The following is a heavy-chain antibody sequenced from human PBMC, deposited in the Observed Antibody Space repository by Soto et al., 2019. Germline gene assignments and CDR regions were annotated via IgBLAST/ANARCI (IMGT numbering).Heavy chain of an antibody. CDR3: ARDHYGTSAWFDP. J-gene: IGHJ5*02. CDR1: GYTFPSYD. Sequence: QVQLVQSGAEVKNPGASVKVSCKASGYTFPSYDINCVRQATGQGLEWMGWMNPNSGNTGYAQKFQGRVTMTRNTSISTDYMELSSLRSEDTAVYYCARDHYGTSAWFDPWGQGTLVTVSS. CDR2: MNPNSGNT. V-gene: IGHV1-8*01. D-gene: IGHD3-10*01.